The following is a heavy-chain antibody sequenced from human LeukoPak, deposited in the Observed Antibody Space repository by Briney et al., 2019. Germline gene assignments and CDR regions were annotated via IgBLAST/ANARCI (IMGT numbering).Heavy chain of an antibody. CDR2: INHTGST. J-gene: IGHJ5*01. CDR1: GGSFSAYY. CDR3: ARGQFYGGRRPIDS. D-gene: IGHD4-23*01. V-gene: IGHV4-34*01. Sequence: PSETLSLTCAVYGGSFSAYYWTWIRQPPGKRLEWIGDINHTGSTNYNPSLKSRVTISVDTSKNQFSLKLSSVTAADTAVFYCARGQFYGGRRPIDSWGRGTLVTVSS.